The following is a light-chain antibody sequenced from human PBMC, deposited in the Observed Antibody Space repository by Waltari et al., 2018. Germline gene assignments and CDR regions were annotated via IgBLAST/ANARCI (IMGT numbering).Light chain of an antibody. J-gene: IGLJ2*01. Sequence: QSALTQPASVSGSPGQSLTISCTGTSSDIGANDYLSWYQQHPGKAPQLIIFDVDKRPSGISIRFSASKSDNTASLTISGLQAEDEADYYCSSYTRSSRLVFGGGTKLVVL. CDR3: SSYTRSSRLV. CDR1: SSDIGANDY. V-gene: IGLV2-14*03. CDR2: DVD.